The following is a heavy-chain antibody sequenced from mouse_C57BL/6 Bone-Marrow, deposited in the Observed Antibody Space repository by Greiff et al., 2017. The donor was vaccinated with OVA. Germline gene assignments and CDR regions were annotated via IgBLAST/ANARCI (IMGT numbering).Heavy chain of an antibody. CDR1: GYTFTSYW. Sequence: QVQLKQPGAELVKPGASVKMSCKASGYTFTSYWITWVKQRPGQGLEWIGDIYPGSGSTNYNEKFKSKATLTVDTSSSTAYMQLSSLTSEDSAVYYCARCYDGYPYAMDYWGQGTSVTVSS. D-gene: IGHD2-3*01. J-gene: IGHJ4*01. CDR2: IYPGSGST. CDR3: ARCYDGYPYAMDY. V-gene: IGHV1-55*01.